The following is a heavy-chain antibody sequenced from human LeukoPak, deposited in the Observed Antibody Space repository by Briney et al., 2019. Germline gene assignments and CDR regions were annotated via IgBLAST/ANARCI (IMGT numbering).Heavy chain of an antibody. Sequence: GGSLRLSCAASGLTFSSYSMNWVRQAPGKGLEWVSYISSSSSTIYYADSVKGRFTISRDNAKNSLYLQMNSLRAEDTAVYYCARDSDSSSWYRPNWFDPWGQGTLVTVSS. CDR2: ISSSSSTI. CDR1: GLTFSSYS. J-gene: IGHJ5*02. CDR3: ARDSDSSSWYRPNWFDP. D-gene: IGHD6-13*01. V-gene: IGHV3-48*01.